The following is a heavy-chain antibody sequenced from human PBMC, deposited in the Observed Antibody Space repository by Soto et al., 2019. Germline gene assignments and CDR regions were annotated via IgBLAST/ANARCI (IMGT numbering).Heavy chain of an antibody. V-gene: IGHV1-69*01. CDR3: AMQGALVQMATDYFDY. J-gene: IGHJ4*02. Sequence: QVQLVQSGAEVKKPGSLVKVSCKASGGTFSSYAISWVRQAPGQGLEWMGGIIPIFGTANYAQKFQGRVTITADESTSTAYMELSSLRSEDTAVYYCAMQGALVQMATDYFDYWGQGTLVTVSS. CDR1: GGTFSSYA. D-gene: IGHD5-12*01. CDR2: IIPIFGTA.